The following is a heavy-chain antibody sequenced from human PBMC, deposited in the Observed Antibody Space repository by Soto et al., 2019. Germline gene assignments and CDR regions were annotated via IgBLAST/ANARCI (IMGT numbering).Heavy chain of an antibody. J-gene: IGHJ4*02. D-gene: IGHD2-2*01. CDR3: AREVPISAVNYIDY. CDR1: GFRFSDYW. Sequence: GGSLRLSCSVSGFRFSDYWMHWVRQAPGKGLVWVARISDDAISTSYAPFVKGRFTISRDNIKNMLYLQLNSLTADDAAFYYCAREVPISAVNYIDYWGQGALVTVSS. V-gene: IGHV3-74*01. CDR2: ISDDAIST.